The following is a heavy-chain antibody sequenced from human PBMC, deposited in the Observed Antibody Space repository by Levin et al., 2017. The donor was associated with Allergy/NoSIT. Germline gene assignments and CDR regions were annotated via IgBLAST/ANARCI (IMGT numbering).Heavy chain of an antibody. CDR2: ISGSGGST. V-gene: IGHV3-23*01. D-gene: IGHD6-13*01. CDR1: GFTFSSYA. J-gene: IGHJ6*02. CDR3: AKDYRKIKGGSWYGGYYYYGMDV. Sequence: GSLKISCAASGFTFSSYAMSWVRQAPGKGLEWVSAISGSGGSTYYADSVKGRFTISRDNSKNTLYLQMNSLRAEDTAVYYCAKDYRKIKGGSWYGGYYYYGMDVWGQGTTVTVSS.